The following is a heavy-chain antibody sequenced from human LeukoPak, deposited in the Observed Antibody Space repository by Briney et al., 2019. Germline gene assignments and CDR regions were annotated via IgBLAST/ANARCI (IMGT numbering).Heavy chain of an antibody. J-gene: IGHJ4*02. CDR1: GFTVSSNY. V-gene: IGHV3-7*04. CDR2: IEQDGSEK. Sequence: GGSLRLSCAASGFTVSSNYMSWVRQAPGKGLEWVANIEQDGSEKYYVDSVKGRFTISRDNAKNALSLQMNSLRVEDTAVYYCARAYYYDRSGYWGQGTLVTVSS. CDR3: ARAYYYDRSGY. D-gene: IGHD3-22*01.